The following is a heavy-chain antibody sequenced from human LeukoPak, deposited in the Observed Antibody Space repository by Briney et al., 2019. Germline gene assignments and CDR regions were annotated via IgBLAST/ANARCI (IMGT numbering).Heavy chain of an antibody. CDR3: GRDLGGRSGY. Sequence: GGSLRLSCAASGFTFSSYALHWVRQAPGKGLEWVAVISYDGSNKYYADSVKGRFSISRDNAKNTLYLQMNSLRAEDTAVYYCGRDLGGRSGYWGQGTLVTVSS. CDR2: ISYDGSNK. V-gene: IGHV3-30*04. CDR1: GFTFSSYA. J-gene: IGHJ4*02. D-gene: IGHD1-26*01.